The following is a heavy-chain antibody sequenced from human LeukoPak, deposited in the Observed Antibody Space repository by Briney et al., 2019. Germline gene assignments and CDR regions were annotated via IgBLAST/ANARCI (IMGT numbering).Heavy chain of an antibody. CDR2: IYYSGST. D-gene: IGHD3-22*01. CDR3: ARRYPITMIVEHWYFDL. J-gene: IGHJ2*01. Sequence: PSETLSLTCTVSGGSISSSSYYWGWIRQPPGKGLEWIGSIYYSGSTYYNPSLKSRVTISVDTSKNQFSLKLSSVTAADTAVYYCARRYPITMIVEHWYFDLWGRGTLVTVSS. V-gene: IGHV4-39*07. CDR1: GGSISSSSYY.